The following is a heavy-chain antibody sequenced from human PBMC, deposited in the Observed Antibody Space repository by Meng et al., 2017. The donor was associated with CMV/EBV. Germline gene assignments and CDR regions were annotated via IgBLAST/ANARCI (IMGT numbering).Heavy chain of an antibody. Sequence: ASVKVSCKASGYTFTSYGISWVRQAPGQGLEWMGWISAYNGNTNYAQKLQGRVTMTTDTSTSTAYMELRSLRSDDTAVYYCARDLAAGVIHYGSGSRRGMDVWGQGTTVTVSS. CDR3: ARDLAAGVIHYGSGSRRGMDV. CDR1: GYTFTSYG. D-gene: IGHD3-10*01. CDR2: ISAYNGNT. V-gene: IGHV1-18*01. J-gene: IGHJ6*02.